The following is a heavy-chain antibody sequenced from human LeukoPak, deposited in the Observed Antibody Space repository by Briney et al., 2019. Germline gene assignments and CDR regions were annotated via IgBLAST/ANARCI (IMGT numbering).Heavy chain of an antibody. CDR1: GGSISSSNW. D-gene: IGHD6-13*01. CDR2: IYHSGST. Sequence: SETLSLTCAVSGGSISSSNWWSWVRQPPGKGLEWIGEIYHSGSTNYNPSLKSRVTISVDKSKNQFSLKLSSVTAADTAVYYCARVPGIAAAGALDYWGQGTLVTVSS. V-gene: IGHV4-4*02. CDR3: ARVPGIAAAGALDY. J-gene: IGHJ4*02.